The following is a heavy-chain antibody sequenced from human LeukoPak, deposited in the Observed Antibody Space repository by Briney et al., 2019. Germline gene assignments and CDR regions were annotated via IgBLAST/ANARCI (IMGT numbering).Heavy chain of an antibody. CDR1: GYTFTSYY. CDR3: ARGLARTSMVTRGGVRFDY. J-gene: IGHJ4*02. CDR2: MNPNSDNT. D-gene: IGHD5-18*01. Sequence: ASVKVSCKASGYTFTSYYMHWVRQAPGQGLEWMGWMNPNSDNTGYAQKFQGRVTMTRNTSISTANMELSSLRSEDTAVYYCARGLARTSMVTRGGVRFDYWGQGTLVTVSS. V-gene: IGHV1-8*02.